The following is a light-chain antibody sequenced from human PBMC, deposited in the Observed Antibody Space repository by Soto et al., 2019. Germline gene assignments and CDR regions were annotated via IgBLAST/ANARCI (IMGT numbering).Light chain of an antibody. V-gene: IGKV1-39*01. CDR1: QSSSSY. CDR2: AAS. J-gene: IGKJ4*01. Sequence: DIQMTQSPSSMSASVGDRVTITCRASQSSSSYLNFSQQEPGKAPKVLIYAASSLKSGVPSRFSGSGSGPDFTLTISSLQPEDSATYFCQQSYSTPPATFGGGTKVEIK. CDR3: QQSYSTPPAT.